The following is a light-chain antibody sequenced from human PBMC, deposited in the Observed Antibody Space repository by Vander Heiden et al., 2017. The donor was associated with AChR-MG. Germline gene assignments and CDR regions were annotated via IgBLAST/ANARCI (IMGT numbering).Light chain of an antibody. J-gene: IGLJ3*02. Sequence: QSALTPPASVSASAGPSITISCSGTSSDVGGYNYVTWYQQHPGKAPKLMIYDVSNRPSGVSNRFSGSKSGNTASLTISGLQAEDEADYYCSSYRSGSPLWVFGGGTKLTVL. CDR1: SSDVGGYNY. V-gene: IGLV2-14*03. CDR3: SSYRSGSPLWV. CDR2: DVS.